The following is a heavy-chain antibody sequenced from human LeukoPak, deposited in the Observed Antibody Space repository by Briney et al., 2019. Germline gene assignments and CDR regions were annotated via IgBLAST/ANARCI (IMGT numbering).Heavy chain of an antibody. Sequence: ASVKVSCKASGYTFTGYYKHWVRQAPGQGLEWMGWINPNSGGTNYAQKFQGRVTMTRDTSISTAYMELSRLRSDDTAVYYCARVRLLTNAFDIWGQGTMVTVSS. CDR2: INPNSGGT. CDR1: GYTFTGYY. D-gene: IGHD2-21*02. V-gene: IGHV1-2*02. CDR3: ARVRLLTNAFDI. J-gene: IGHJ3*02.